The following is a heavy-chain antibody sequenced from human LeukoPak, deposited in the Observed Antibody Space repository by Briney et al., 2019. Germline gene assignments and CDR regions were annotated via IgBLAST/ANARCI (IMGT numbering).Heavy chain of an antibody. V-gene: IGHV5-51*01. Sequence: GESLKISCKASGYSFTTYWIGWVRQMPGRGLEYMAIIHPGNSDTRYSPSFQGQVTISADKSISTAFLQWSSLKASDTAIYYCARHSLWAFDYWDQGALVTVPS. J-gene: IGHJ4*02. CDR2: IHPGNSDT. D-gene: IGHD7-27*01. CDR1: GYSFTTYW. CDR3: ARHSLWAFDY.